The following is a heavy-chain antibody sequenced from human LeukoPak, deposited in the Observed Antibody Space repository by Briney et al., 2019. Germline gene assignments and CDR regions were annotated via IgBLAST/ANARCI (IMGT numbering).Heavy chain of an antibody. Sequence: GGSLRLSCAASGFTFSSYSMNWVRQAPGKGLEWVSTITSGENTYYADSVKGRFTISRDNSKNTLYLQMNGLRAEDTAVYYCAKRLSSSSTWYYFDYWGQGTLVTVSS. D-gene: IGHD6-13*01. CDR3: AKRLSSSSTWYYFDY. V-gene: IGHV3-23*01. CDR2: ITSGENT. J-gene: IGHJ4*02. CDR1: GFTFSSYS.